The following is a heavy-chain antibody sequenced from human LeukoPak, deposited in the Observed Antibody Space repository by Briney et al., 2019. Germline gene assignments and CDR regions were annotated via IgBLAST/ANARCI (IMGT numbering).Heavy chain of an antibody. V-gene: IGHV1-24*01. CDR1: GYTLTELS. D-gene: IGHD1-1*01. CDR2: FDPEDGET. Sequence: ASVKVSCKVSGYTLTELSMHWVRQAPGKGLEWMGGFDPEDGETIYAQKFQGRVTMTEDTSTDTAYMELRSLRSDDTAVYYCARGTRDYYYYSYMDVWGKGTTVTVSS. J-gene: IGHJ6*03. CDR3: ARGTRDYYYYSYMDV.